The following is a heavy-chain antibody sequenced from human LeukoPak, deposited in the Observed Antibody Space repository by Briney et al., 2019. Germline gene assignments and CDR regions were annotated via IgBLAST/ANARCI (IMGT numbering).Heavy chain of an antibody. J-gene: IGHJ4*02. CDR1: GFIFRNYP. V-gene: IGHV3-30*04. D-gene: IGHD5-24*01. CDR3: AKDGGGYNGYYFDY. Sequence: QPGGSLRLSCAASGFIFRNYPMHWVRQAPGKGLEWVAVISYDGSNKYYADSVKGRFTISRDNSKNTLYLQMNSLRAEDTAVYYCAKDGGGYNGYYFDYWGQGTLVTVSS. CDR2: ISYDGSNK.